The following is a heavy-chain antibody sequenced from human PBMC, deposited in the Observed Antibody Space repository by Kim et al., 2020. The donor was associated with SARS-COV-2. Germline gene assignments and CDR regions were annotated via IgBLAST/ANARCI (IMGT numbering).Heavy chain of an antibody. CDR3: ARRGYGSGARVDDAFDI. CDR1: GFTFSSYD. Sequence: GGSLRLSCAASGFTFSSYDMHWVRQATGKGLEWVSAIGTAGDTYYPGSVKGRFTISRENAKNSLYLQMNSLGAGDTAVYYCARRGYGSGARVDDAFDIWGQGTMVTVSS. D-gene: IGHD3-10*01. J-gene: IGHJ3*02. CDR2: IGTAGDT. V-gene: IGHV3-13*01.